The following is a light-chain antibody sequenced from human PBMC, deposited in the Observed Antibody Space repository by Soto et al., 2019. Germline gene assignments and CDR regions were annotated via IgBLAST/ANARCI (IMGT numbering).Light chain of an antibody. Sequence: DIQMTQSPSSLYASVGDRVIITCRASQSISNYLNWYQQEPGKAPKLLIYSASTLQGGVPSRFSGGGSGTHFTLTISSLQPEDFATYFCQQSYKKRTFGRGTKVEIK. V-gene: IGKV1-39*01. CDR1: QSISNY. CDR3: QQSYKKRT. J-gene: IGKJ4*02. CDR2: SAS.